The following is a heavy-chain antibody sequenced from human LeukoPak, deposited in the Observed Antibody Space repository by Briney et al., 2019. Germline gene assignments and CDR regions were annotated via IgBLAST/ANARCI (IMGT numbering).Heavy chain of an antibody. CDR2: INTDGNTP. CDR3: SREIRPAGTDS. CDR1: GFTFTNFW. J-gene: IGHJ4*02. V-gene: IGHV3-74*01. Sequence: GGSLRLSCAASGFTFTNFWMHWVRQAPGKGLVWVSRINTDGNTPTYADSVKGRFTISRDNAKNTLYLQMNSLRAEDTAVYYCSREIRPAGTDSWGQGTLVTVSS. D-gene: IGHD6-13*01.